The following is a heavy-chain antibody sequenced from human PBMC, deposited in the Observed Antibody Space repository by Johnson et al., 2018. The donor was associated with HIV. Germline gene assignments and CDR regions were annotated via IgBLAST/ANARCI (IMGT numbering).Heavy chain of an antibody. CDR2: IRSKDYGGTT. CDR1: GFTFGYFA. V-gene: IGHV3-49*04. Sequence: VQLVESGGGLVQPGRSLRLSCTASGFTFGYFAMTWVRQAPGKGLEWVGFIRSKDYGGTTEYAASVKGRFTISRDDSKSIAYLQMDSLKTEDTAVYYCTCPNVWSCQRVSDALDIWCQGTMVTVSS. D-gene: IGHD3-3*01. J-gene: IGHJ3*02. CDR3: TCPNVWSCQRVSDALDI.